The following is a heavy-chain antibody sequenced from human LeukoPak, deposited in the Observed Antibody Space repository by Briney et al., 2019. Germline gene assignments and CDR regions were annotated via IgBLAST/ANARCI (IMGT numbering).Heavy chain of an antibody. J-gene: IGHJ3*02. D-gene: IGHD3-3*01. CDR2: IYTSGST. CDR1: GGSISSYY. Sequence: SETLSLTCTVSGGSISSYYWSWIRQPPGKGLEWIGYIYTSGSTNYNPSLKSRVTISVDTSKNQFSLKLSSVTAADTAVYYCARSGALEWLFGNDAFDIWGQGTMVTVSS. V-gene: IGHV4-4*09. CDR3: ARSGALEWLFGNDAFDI.